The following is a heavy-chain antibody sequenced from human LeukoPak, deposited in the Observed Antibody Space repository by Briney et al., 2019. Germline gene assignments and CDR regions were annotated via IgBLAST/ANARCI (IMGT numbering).Heavy chain of an antibody. Sequence: SVKVSCKASGGTFSNYAISWVRRAPGQGLEWMGGIIPIFGTANYAQKFQGRVTITADESTSTAYMELSSLRSEDTAVYYCAIDIVVVESVGYWGQGTLVTVSS. V-gene: IGHV1-69*13. CDR1: GGTFSNYA. J-gene: IGHJ4*02. D-gene: IGHD2-2*01. CDR3: AIDIVVVESVGY. CDR2: IIPIFGTA.